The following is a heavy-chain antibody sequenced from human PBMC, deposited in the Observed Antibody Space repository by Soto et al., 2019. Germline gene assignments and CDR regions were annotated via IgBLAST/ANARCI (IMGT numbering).Heavy chain of an antibody. CDR1: GYSIITSNYN. V-gene: IGHV4-39*01. CDR3: ARHKRSGERQPVGFDP. D-gene: IGHD2-15*01. J-gene: IGHJ5*01. Sequence: DTLSLTCTVSGYSIITSNYNWGWIRQPPGKGLDWIGDIYYSGTTYYNPSLKSRVIISVDTSKNQFYLKLTSVTAADTAVYYCARHKRSGERQPVGFDPWGRGTLVTVSS. CDR2: IYYSGTT.